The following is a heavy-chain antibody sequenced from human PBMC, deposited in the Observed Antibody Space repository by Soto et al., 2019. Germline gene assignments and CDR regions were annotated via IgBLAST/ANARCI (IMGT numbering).Heavy chain of an antibody. V-gene: IGHV5-51*01. D-gene: IGHD3-3*01. J-gene: IGHJ4*02. CDR1: GYSFTIYW. CDR2: IYPGDSDT. Sequence: GESLKISCNGSGYSFTIYWIGWVRQTPGKGLEWMGIIYPGDSDTRYSPSFQGQVTISADKSISTAYLQWSSLKASDTAMYYCARSHPSYDFWSGYYPPGDYWGQGTLVTVSS. CDR3: ARSHPSYDFWSGYYPPGDY.